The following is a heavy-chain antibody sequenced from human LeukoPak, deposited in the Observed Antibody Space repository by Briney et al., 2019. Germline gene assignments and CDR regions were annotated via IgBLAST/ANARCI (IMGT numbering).Heavy chain of an antibody. D-gene: IGHD6-19*01. CDR2: ISSSSSYI. V-gene: IGHV3-21*01. J-gene: IGHJ4*02. CDR1: GFTFSSYS. Sequence: GGSLRLSCAASGFTFSSYSMNWVRQAPGKGLEWVSSISSSSSYIYYADSVKGRFTISRDNAKNSLYLQMNSLRAEDTAVYYRARGISSGWYFDYWDQGTLVTVSS. CDR3: ARGISSGWYFDY.